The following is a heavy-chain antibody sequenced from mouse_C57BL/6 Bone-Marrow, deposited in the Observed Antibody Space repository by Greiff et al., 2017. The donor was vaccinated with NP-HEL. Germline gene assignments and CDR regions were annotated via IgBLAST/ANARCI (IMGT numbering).Heavy chain of an antibody. Sequence: EVHLVASGGDLVKPGGSLKLSCAASGFTFSSYGMPLVRQTPDKRLEWVATISSGGSYTYSPDSVKGRFTISRDNAKNTLYLQMSSLNSEDTAMYYCARRPSSFYFYGSSPFAYWGQGTLVTVSA. V-gene: IGHV5-6*01. J-gene: IGHJ3*01. CDR3: ARRPSSFYFYGSSPFAY. CDR2: ISSGGSYT. D-gene: IGHD1-1*01. CDR1: GFTFSSYG.